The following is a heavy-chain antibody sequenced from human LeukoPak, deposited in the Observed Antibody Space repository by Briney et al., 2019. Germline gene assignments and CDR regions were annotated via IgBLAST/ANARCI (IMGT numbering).Heavy chain of an antibody. V-gene: IGHV4-59*08. J-gene: IGHJ5*02. CDR1: GGSISSYY. D-gene: IGHD5-24*01. CDR3: ARGMATIQGDENWFDP. Sequence: SETLSLTCTVSGGSISSYYWSWIRQPPGKGLEWIGYIYYSGSTNYNPSLKSRVTISVDTSKNQFSLKLSSVTAADTAVYYCARGMATIQGDENWFDPWGQGTLVTVSS. CDR2: IYYSGST.